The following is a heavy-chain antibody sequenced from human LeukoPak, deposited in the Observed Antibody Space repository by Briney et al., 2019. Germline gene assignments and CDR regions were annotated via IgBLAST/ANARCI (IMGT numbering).Heavy chain of an antibody. Sequence: PGGSLRLSCAASEFSVGSNYMTWVRQAPGKGLEWVSLIYSGGSTYYADSVKGRFTISRDNSKNTLYLQMNSLRAGDTAVYYCVREGTIAEAGRWIDALNMWGQGTMVTVSS. CDR1: EFSVGSNY. V-gene: IGHV3-66*01. CDR3: VREGTIAEAGRWIDALNM. CDR2: IYSGGST. D-gene: IGHD6-13*01. J-gene: IGHJ3*02.